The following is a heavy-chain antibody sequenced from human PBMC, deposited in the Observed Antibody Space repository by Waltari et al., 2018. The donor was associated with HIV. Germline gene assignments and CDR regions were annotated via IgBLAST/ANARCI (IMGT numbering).Heavy chain of an antibody. J-gene: IGHJ4*02. CDR2: FWSDGAEI. CDR3: ARGYSSSRWIPLYH. D-gene: IGHD6-6*01. V-gene: IGHV3-33*01. Sequence: VQLVESGGGVVQPGTSLTLSCAVSGFPFSNFAIHWVRQSPGKRLEWLAVFWSDGAEISYADSVKGRFTISKDSSQKTLYLHLTSLRAEDTALYYCARGYSSSRWIPLYHWGRGTLVTVSS. CDR1: GFPFSNFA.